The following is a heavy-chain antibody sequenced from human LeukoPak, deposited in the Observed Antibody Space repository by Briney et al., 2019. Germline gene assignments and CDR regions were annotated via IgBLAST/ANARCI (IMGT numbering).Heavy chain of an antibody. CDR3: AREPGSITIFGVVNHFDY. J-gene: IGHJ4*02. D-gene: IGHD3-3*01. CDR2: INPSGGST. Sequence: ASVKVSCKASGYTFTSYYMHWVRQAPGQGLEWMGIINPSGGSTSYAQKFQGRVTMTRDTSTSTVYMELSSLRSEDTAVYYCAREPGSITIFGVVNHFDYWGQGTLVTVSS. CDR1: GYTFTSYY. V-gene: IGHV1-46*01.